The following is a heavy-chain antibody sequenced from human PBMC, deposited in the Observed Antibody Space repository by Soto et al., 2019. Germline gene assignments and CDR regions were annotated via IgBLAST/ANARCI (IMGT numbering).Heavy chain of an antibody. CDR1: GYTFTTYG. V-gene: IGHV1-18*01. CDR3: ARDSVYCSGDSCYPFDY. J-gene: IGHJ4*02. Sequence: QVQLVQSGAEVKKPGASVKVSCKASGYTFTTYGISWVRQAPGQGLEWMGWISAYNGNTKSAQKLQGRVTMTTDTSTSTAHMELRNLRSDDTAVYYCARDSVYCSGDSCYPFDYLGQGTLDTVSS. CDR2: ISAYNGNT. D-gene: IGHD2-15*01.